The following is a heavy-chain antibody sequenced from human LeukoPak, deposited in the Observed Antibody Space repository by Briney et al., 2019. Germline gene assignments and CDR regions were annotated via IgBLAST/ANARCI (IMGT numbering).Heavy chain of an antibody. J-gene: IGHJ4*02. V-gene: IGHV3-21*01. Sequence: GGSLRLSCAASGFTFTTYSMNWVRQAPGKGLEWVSFLSSSGSHVYYADSVKGRFTISRDNARNSLYLQMNGLRAEDTAVYYCARDAGNSSGWNDFDYWGQGTLVTVSS. CDR2: LSSSGSHV. D-gene: IGHD6-19*01. CDR3: ARDAGNSSGWNDFDY. CDR1: GFTFTTYS.